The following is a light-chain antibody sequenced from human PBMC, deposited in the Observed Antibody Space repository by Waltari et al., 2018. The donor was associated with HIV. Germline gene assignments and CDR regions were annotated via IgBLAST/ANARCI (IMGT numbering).Light chain of an antibody. Sequence: DIQMTQSPSSLSASVGDRVTITCRASQSISTYLNWFQQKPGKAPKLLIYAASTLQSGVPSRFSGSGSGTDFTLTISSLQPEDFATYYCHQTSSVPLTFGPGTKVD. CDR3: HQTSSVPLT. V-gene: IGKV1-39*01. CDR1: QSISTY. CDR2: AAS. J-gene: IGKJ3*01.